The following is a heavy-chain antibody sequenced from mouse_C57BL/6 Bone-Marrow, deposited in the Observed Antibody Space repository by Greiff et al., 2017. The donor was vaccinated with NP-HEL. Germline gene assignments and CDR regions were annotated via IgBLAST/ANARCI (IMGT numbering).Heavy chain of an antibody. CDR2: IWWDDDK. J-gene: IGHJ4*01. D-gene: IGHD1-1*01. V-gene: IGHV8-8*01. CDR3: ARIPYYYVSSYGYAMDY. CDR1: GFSLSTFGMG. Sequence: QVTLKVSGPGILQPSQTLSLTCSFSGFSLSTFGMGVGWIRQPSGKGLEWLAHIWWDDDKYYNPALKSRLTISKDTSQNQVFLKIANVDTADTATYYCARIPYYYVSSYGYAMDYWGQGTSVTVSS.